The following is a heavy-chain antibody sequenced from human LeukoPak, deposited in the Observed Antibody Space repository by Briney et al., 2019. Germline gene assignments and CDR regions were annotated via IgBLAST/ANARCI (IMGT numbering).Heavy chain of an antibody. CDR1: GLTFSSYE. V-gene: IGHV3-48*03. Sequence: PGGSLTLSCAASGLTFSSYEMNWVRQAPGKGLEWVSYISHSGSTIYYADSVNGGFTISKDNAKNLLFLQMTSLRAEDTAVYYCARDCSGGSCFFDYGGQGTLVTVSS. J-gene: IGHJ4*02. D-gene: IGHD2-15*01. CDR3: ARDCSGGSCFFDY. CDR2: ISHSGSTI.